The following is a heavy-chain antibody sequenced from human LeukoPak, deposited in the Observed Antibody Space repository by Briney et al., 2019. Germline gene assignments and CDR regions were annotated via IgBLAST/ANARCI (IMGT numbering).Heavy chain of an antibody. CDR3: ATDNYGTLDY. D-gene: IGHD3-16*01. CDR1: GYTFTDYY. V-gene: IGHV1-2*02. CDR2: IDPRSGGT. Sequence: ASVKVSCKASGYTFTDYYIHWVRRAPGQGLEWMGWIDPRSGGTRCTQKFQGRVTMTTDTSISTVYLDLSGLTFDDTAVYYCATDNYGTLDYWGQGTLVPVSS. J-gene: IGHJ4*02.